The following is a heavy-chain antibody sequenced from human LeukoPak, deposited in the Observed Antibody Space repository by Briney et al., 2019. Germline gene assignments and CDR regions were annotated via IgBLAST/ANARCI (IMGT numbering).Heavy chain of an antibody. CDR1: GFTFSSYA. J-gene: IGHJ4*02. CDR3: AKRGERDKSRCLDY. D-gene: IGHD3-10*01. CDR2: LSNSGASP. Sequence: GGSLRLSCAASGFTFSSYAMSWVRQAPGKGLQWVAALSNSGASPIYADSVKGRFTISRDNSKNTLYLQMNSLRAEDTAVYYCAKRGERDKSRCLDYWGQGTLVTVSS. V-gene: IGHV3-23*01.